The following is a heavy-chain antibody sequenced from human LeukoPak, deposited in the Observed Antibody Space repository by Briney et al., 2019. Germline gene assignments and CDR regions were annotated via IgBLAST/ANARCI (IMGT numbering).Heavy chain of an antibody. J-gene: IGHJ3*01. CDR2: ISSDGSST. V-gene: IGHV3-74*01. D-gene: IGHD3-10*01. CDR1: GFTFSFYW. CDR3: ARDRGAPDSFDL. Sequence: PGGSLRLSCATSGFTFSFYWMYWVRLAPGKGLVWVSRISSDGSSTTYADSVKGRFTMSRDNAKNTLYLQMSSLRAEDTAVYYCARDRGAPDSFDLWGLATMVTVSS.